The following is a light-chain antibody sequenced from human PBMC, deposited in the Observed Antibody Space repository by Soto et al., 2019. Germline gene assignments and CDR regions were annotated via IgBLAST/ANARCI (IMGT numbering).Light chain of an antibody. J-gene: IGKJ1*01. CDR3: QKYDTAPQT. V-gene: IGKV1-27*01. CDR2: AAS. CDR1: QGIIDY. Sequence: DIQMTQSPSSLSASVGDTVTITCRASQGIIDYLAWYQQRPGKVPKLLIYAASTLQTGVPSRFSGSGAGTDFTLTISSLQPEDVGCYYCQKYDTAPQTFGQRTRVEIK.